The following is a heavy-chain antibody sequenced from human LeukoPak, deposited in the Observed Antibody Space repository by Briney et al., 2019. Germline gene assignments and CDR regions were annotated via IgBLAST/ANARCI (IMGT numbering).Heavy chain of an antibody. CDR3: SRVPKPGKQYWYFDL. CDR1: GGSFSGYY. Sequence: SETLSLTCAVYGGSFSGYYWSWIRQPPGKGLEWIGYIHYSGSTNYNPSLKSRVTISVDTSKNQFSLKLSSVTAADTAVYYCSRVPKPGKQYWYFDLWGRGTLVTVSS. D-gene: IGHD3-10*01. J-gene: IGHJ2*01. V-gene: IGHV4-59*01. CDR2: IHYSGST.